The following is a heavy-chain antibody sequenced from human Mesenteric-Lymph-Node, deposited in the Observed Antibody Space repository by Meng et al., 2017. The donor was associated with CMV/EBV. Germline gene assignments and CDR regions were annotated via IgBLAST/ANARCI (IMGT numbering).Heavy chain of an antibody. Sequence: GSSLRLSCVASASTLSSDGMHWVRKAPGKGLGGVHFILYDGSNKNYADSVKGRFTISRNNAKNTLYLQMTSLRAEDTDVYYCAKDSYCRRISCCLGSYVLDVWGQGTTVTVSS. CDR2: ILYDGSNK. CDR3: AKDSYCRRISCCLGSYVLDV. V-gene: IGHV3-33*06. J-gene: IGHJ6*02. D-gene: IGHD2-15*01. CDR1: ASTLSSDG.